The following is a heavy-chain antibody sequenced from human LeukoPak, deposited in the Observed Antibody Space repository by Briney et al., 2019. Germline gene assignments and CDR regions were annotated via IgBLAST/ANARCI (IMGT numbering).Heavy chain of an antibody. V-gene: IGHV4-38-2*01. D-gene: IGHD6-19*01. Sequence: SETLSLTRAVSGDSISSDNCWGWIRQPPGKGLKWIGSVCRNGDTNYNPPLKSRVTISIDTSKNQFSLKLTSVTAADTAVYYCARHPYGLVREAFFDPWGQGTLVTVSS. CDR3: ARHPYGLVREAFFDP. J-gene: IGHJ5*02. CDR1: GDSISSDNC. CDR2: VCRNGDT.